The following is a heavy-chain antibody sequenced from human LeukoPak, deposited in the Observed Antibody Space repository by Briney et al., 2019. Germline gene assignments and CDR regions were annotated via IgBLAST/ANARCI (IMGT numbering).Heavy chain of an antibody. CDR3: ARLDTDMVCWYSDL. CDR1: GYTFINYG. Sequence: ASVKVSCKASGYTFINYGISWVRQAPGQGLEWMGWISAHNGNTNYAQKVQGRVTMTADISTSTAYMELRSLRSDDTAVYYCARLDTDMVCWYSDLWGRGTLVTVSS. CDR2: ISAHNGNT. D-gene: IGHD5-18*01. V-gene: IGHV1-18*01. J-gene: IGHJ2*01.